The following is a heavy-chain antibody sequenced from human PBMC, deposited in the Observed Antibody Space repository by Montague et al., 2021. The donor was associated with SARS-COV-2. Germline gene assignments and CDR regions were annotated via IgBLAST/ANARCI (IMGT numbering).Heavy chain of an antibody. CDR3: AKGVEVVVTANLDY. V-gene: IGHV3-9*01. D-gene: IGHD2-21*02. CDR2: ISGNGGSI. J-gene: IGHJ4*02. Sequence: SLRLSCAASGFPFGNYAMSWVRQAPGKGLEWVSGISGNGGSICYADSVKGRFTISRDNAKNSLYLQMNSLRAEDTALYYCAKGVEVVVTANLDYWGQGTLVTVSS. CDR1: GFPFGNYA.